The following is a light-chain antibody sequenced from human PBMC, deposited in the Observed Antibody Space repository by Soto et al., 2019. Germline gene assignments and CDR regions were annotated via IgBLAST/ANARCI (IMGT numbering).Light chain of an antibody. CDR1: QGISSY. V-gene: IGKV1-9*01. J-gene: IGKJ5*01. Sequence: DLQLTQSPSFLSASVGGRVTITCRASQGISSYLAWYQQKPGKAPKLLIYAASTLQSGVPSRFSGSGSGTEFTLTISSLQPEDFATYYCQQLNSYPGFGQGTRLEIK. CDR3: QQLNSYPG. CDR2: AAS.